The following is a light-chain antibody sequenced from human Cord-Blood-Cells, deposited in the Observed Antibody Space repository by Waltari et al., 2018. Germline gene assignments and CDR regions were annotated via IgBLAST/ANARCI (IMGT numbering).Light chain of an antibody. CDR2: EVS. CDR1: SSDVGGYNY. J-gene: IGLJ2*01. V-gene: IGLV2-14*01. CDR3: SSYTSSSTLVV. Sequence: QSALTQPASVSGSPGQSITISCTGTSSDVGGYNYVSCYQQHQGKAPKLMIYEVSNRPSGVSNRFSGSKSGNTASLTISGLQAEDEADYYCSSYTSSSTLVVFGGGTKLTVL.